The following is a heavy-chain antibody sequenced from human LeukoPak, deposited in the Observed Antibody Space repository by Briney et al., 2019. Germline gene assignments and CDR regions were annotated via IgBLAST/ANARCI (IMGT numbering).Heavy chain of an antibody. CDR2: INSDGSST. D-gene: IGHD2-2*01. CDR1: GFTYSSYW. CDR3: ARSTNLGYCSTTSCYFIAY. V-gene: IGHV3-74*01. J-gene: IGHJ4*02. Sequence: PGGSLRLSCAAFGFTYSSYWMHWVRQAPGKGRVWVSHINSDGSSTNYADSVKGRFTISRDNAKNTLYLQMNSLRAEDTAVYYCARSTNLGYCSTTSCYFIAYWGQGTLVTVSS.